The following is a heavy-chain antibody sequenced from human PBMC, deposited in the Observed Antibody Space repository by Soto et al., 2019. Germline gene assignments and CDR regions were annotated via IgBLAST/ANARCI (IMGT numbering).Heavy chain of an antibody. CDR2: IWYDGSNK. J-gene: IGHJ6*02. CDR3: ARKGGAWLAADYYYGMDV. CDR1: GFTFSSYG. Sequence: GGSLRLSCAASGFTFSSYGMHWVRQAPGKGLEWVAVIWYDGSNKYYADSVKGRFTISRDNSKNTLYLQMNSLRAEDTAVYYCARKGGAWLAADYYYGMDVWGQGTTVTVSS. D-gene: IGHD2-15*01. V-gene: IGHV3-33*01.